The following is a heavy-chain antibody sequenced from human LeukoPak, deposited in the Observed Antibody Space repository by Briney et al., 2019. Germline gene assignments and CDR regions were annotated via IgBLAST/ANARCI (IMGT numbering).Heavy chain of an antibody. CDR2: IKQDGSEK. V-gene: IGHV3-7*03. D-gene: IGHD3-3*01. Sequence: GGSLRLSCAGSGFNFSNYWMTWVRLPPGKGLEWVANIKQDGSEKYYVDSVKGRFTISRDNSKNTLYLQMNSLRAEDTAVYYCARPSLRFLEWLLGLFDYWGQGTLVTVSS. CDR3: ARPSLRFLEWLLGLFDY. CDR1: GFNFSNYW. J-gene: IGHJ4*02.